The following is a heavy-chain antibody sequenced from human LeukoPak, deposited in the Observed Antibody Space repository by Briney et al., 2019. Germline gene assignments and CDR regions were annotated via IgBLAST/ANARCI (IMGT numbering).Heavy chain of an antibody. D-gene: IGHD3-22*01. Sequence: GGSLRLSCAASGFTFNSYAMIWARQAPGKGLEWVSAISGSGGSTYYADSVKGRFTISRDNSKNTLYLRMNSLRAEDTAVYYCAKVGDYDSSGYQPPFDYWGQGTLVTVSS. CDR1: GFTFNSYA. J-gene: IGHJ4*02. V-gene: IGHV3-23*01. CDR2: ISGSGGST. CDR3: AKVGDYDSSGYQPPFDY.